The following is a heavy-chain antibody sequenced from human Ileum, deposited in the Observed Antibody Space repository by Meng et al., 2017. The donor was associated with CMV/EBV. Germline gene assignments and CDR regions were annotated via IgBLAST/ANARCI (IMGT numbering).Heavy chain of an antibody. CDR1: GYTFTDYA. Sequence: QVQLVQSGAEVKKPGASVKVSCKASGYTFTDYAITWVRQAPGQGLEWMGWISGYNSNTKYAQKFQGRVTMTTDTSTTTVYMELRNLRYDDTAVYYRARDGYYPSRVFDYWGLGTLVPSPQ. CDR2: ISGYNSNT. V-gene: IGHV1-18*01. D-gene: IGHD2-2*03. J-gene: IGHJ4*01. CDR3: ARDGYYPSRVFDY.